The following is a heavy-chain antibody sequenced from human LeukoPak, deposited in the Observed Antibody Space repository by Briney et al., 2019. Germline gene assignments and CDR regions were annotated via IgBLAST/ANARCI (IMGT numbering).Heavy chain of an antibody. D-gene: IGHD3-22*01. V-gene: IGHV4-59*12. CDR2: IYYIGST. CDR3: ARGRMYYDSSGYYYSEYNWFDP. CDR1: GGSISSYY. J-gene: IGHJ5*02. Sequence: SETLSLTCTVSGGSISSYYWSWIRQPPGKGLEWIGYIYYIGSTNYNPSLKSRVTISEDTSKNQFSLKLSSVTAADTAVYYCARGRMYYDSSGYYYSEYNWFDPWGQGTLVTVSS.